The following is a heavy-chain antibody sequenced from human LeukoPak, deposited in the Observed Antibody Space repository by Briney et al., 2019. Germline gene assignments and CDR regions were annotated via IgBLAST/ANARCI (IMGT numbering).Heavy chain of an antibody. CDR2: VYYRGTT. V-gene: IGHV4-59*01. D-gene: IGHD4-23*01. Sequence: SETLSLTCTISGGSISSYYWSWIRQPPGKGLEWIGYVYYRGTTNYNPSLKSRVTISVDTSRNQFSLNLNSVTAADTAVYYCARDLEHGGNSIWYFDLWGRGTLVTVSS. CDR1: GGSISSYY. CDR3: ARDLEHGGNSIWYFDL. J-gene: IGHJ2*01.